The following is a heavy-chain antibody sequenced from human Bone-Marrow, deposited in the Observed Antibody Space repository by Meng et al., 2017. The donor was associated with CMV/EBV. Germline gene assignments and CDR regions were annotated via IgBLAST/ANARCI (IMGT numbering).Heavy chain of an antibody. CDR1: GFTFDDYT. J-gene: IGHJ6*01. V-gene: IGHV3-43*01. CDR2: ISWDGGST. Sequence: GESLKISCAASGFTFDDYTMHWVRQAPGKGLEWVSLISWDGGSTYYADSVKGRFTISRDNSKNSLYLQMNSLRTEDTAVYYCARENQNRTYYDFWSGYFGEGSYYGMDVWGQGTTVTVYS. CDR3: ARENQNRTYYDFWSGYFGEGSYYGMDV. D-gene: IGHD3-3*01.